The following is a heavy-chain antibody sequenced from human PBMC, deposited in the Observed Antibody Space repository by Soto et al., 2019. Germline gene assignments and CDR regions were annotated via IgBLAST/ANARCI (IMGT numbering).Heavy chain of an antibody. D-gene: IGHD6-19*01. Sequence: QVQLVQSGAEVKKPGASVKDSCKASGYTFTSYAMHWVRQAPGQRLEWMGWINAGNGNTKYSQKFQGRVTITRDTSASTAYMELSSLRSEDTAVYYCARKHSSGWDDAFDIWGQGTMVTVSS. V-gene: IGHV1-3*01. CDR3: ARKHSSGWDDAFDI. CDR1: GYTFTSYA. J-gene: IGHJ3*02. CDR2: INAGNGNT.